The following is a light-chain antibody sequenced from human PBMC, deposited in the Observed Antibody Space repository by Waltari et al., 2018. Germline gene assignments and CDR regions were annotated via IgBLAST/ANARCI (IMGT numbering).Light chain of an antibody. Sequence: TVLTQSPGTLSLSPGERATLSCRASQSVSSNYLAWYQQKSGQAPRLLIYGASTRATGIPERFSGSGSGTDFTLTISRLEPEDFAVYYCQQYGSSSANTFGQGTRLEI. J-gene: IGKJ2*01. CDR2: GAS. CDR3: QQYGSSSANT. CDR1: QSVSSNY. V-gene: IGKV3-20*01.